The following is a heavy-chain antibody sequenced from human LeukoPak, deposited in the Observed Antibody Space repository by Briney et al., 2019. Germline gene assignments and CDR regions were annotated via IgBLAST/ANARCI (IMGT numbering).Heavy chain of an antibody. CDR2: ISSSSSSI. J-gene: IGHJ6*01. D-gene: IGHD3-16*01. CDR3: ARERLGTYYSYYYGMDV. V-gene: IGHV3-48*01. CDR1: GFTFSTYS. Sequence: GGFLRLSCAASGFTFSTYSMNWVRQAPGEGLEWGSYISSSSSSIYYADSVRGRFTISRDNAQNSLYLQMNSLRAEDTAVYYCARERLGTYYSYYYGMDVWRQGTTVTVSS.